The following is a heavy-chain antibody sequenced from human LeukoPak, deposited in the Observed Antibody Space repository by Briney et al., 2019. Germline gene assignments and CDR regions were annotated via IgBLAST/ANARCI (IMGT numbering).Heavy chain of an antibody. D-gene: IGHD6-6*01. CDR2: IYHSGST. CDR1: GGSISSGGYY. CDR3: ARDFPSSSSYDAFDI. J-gene: IGHJ3*02. V-gene: IGHV4-30-2*01. Sequence: SQTLSLTCTVSGGSISSGGYYWSWIRQPPGKGLEWIGYIYHSGSTYYNPSLKSRVTISVDRSKNQFSLKLSSVTAADTAVYYCARDFPSSSSYDAFDIWGQGTMVTVSS.